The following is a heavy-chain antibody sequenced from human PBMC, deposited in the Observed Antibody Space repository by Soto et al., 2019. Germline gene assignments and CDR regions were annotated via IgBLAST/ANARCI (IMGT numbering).Heavy chain of an antibody. D-gene: IGHD6-19*01. V-gene: IGHV3-11*01. CDR3: AGDTQGIAVDHSYYYGMDV. CDR1: GFTFSDYD. CDR2: TSSSGSTI. J-gene: IGHJ6*02. Sequence: QVELVESGGGLAKPGGSLRPSCAASGFTFSDYDMSWIRQAPGKGLEWVSYTSSSGSTIYYADSVKGRFTMSRDNAKNSMYLHMDSLIVEDTAVYYCAGDTQGIAVDHSYYYGMDVWGQGTTVAVSS.